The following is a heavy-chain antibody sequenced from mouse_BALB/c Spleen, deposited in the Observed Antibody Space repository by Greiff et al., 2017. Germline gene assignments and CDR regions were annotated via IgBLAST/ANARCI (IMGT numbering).Heavy chain of an antibody. J-gene: IGHJ3*01. Sequence: EVQRVESGAELVKPGASVKLSCTASGFNIKDTYMHWVKQRPEQGLEWIGRIDPANGNTKYDPKFQGKATITADTSSNTAYLQLSSLTSEDTAVYYCYDYDGGFAYWGQGTLVTVSA. CDR2: IDPANGNT. D-gene: IGHD2-4*01. CDR3: YDYDGGFAY. CDR1: GFNIKDTY. V-gene: IGHV14-3*02.